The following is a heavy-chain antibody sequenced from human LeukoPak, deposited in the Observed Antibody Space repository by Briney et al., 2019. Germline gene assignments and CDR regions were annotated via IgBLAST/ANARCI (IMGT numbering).Heavy chain of an antibody. J-gene: IGHJ4*02. CDR3: ARHPGYGDSPFDY. Sequence: SETLSLTCAVYGGSFSGYYWSWIRQPPGKGLEWIGEINHSGSTNYNPSLKSRVTISVDTSKNQFSLKLSSVTAADTAVYYCARHPGYGDSPFDYWGQGTLVTVSS. V-gene: IGHV4-34*01. CDR2: INHSGST. CDR1: GGSFSGYY. D-gene: IGHD4-17*01.